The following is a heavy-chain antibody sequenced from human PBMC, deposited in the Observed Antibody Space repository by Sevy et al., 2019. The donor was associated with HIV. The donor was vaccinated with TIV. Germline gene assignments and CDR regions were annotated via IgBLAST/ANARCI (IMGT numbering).Heavy chain of an antibody. CDR2: ISSSGSRI. Sequence: GGSLRLSCAASGFSFSNYEMNWVRQAPGKGLEWISYISSSGSRIYYADSVRGQFIISRDNAKNSLYLQMNSLRVDDTALYYCVREGLGGFSYSLDCWGQGTLVTVSS. J-gene: IGHJ4*02. D-gene: IGHD5-18*01. V-gene: IGHV3-48*03. CDR1: GFSFSNYE. CDR3: VREGLGGFSYSLDC.